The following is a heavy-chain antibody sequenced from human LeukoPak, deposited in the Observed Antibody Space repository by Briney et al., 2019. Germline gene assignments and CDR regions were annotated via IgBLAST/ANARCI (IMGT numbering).Heavy chain of an antibody. CDR2: IYSGGST. Sequence: SQTLSLTCTVSGDSTSSGAYYWSWIRQPAGKGLEWVGRIYSGGSTNYNPSLKSRVTISVDTSKNQFSLKLSSVTAADTAVYYCAREGSIYYYDSSGYLGYWGQGTLVTVSS. J-gene: IGHJ4*02. D-gene: IGHD3-22*01. CDR1: GDSTSSGAYY. CDR3: AREGSIYYYDSSGYLGY. V-gene: IGHV4-61*02.